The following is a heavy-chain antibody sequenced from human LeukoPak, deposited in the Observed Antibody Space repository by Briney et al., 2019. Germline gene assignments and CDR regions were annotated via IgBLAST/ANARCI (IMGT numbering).Heavy chain of an antibody. CDR1: GGSINNYY. CDR2: IYYSGST. D-gene: IGHD5-18*01. J-gene: IGHJ3*02. Sequence: SETLSLTCTVSGGSINNYYWSWLRQPPGKGLEWLGYIYYSGSTNYNPSLKSRVTISVDTSKNQFSLKLSSVTAADTAVYYCARGVIQLSTDAFDIWGQGTMVTVSS. V-gene: IGHV4-59*01. CDR3: ARGVIQLSTDAFDI.